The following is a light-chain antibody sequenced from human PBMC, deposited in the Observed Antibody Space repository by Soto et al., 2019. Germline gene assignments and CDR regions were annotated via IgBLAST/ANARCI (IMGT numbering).Light chain of an antibody. J-gene: IGLJ3*02. CDR3: AAWDDSPSGSNWV. V-gene: IGLV1-47*02. CDR1: SSNIGSNY. CDR2: SNN. Sequence: QSVLTQPPSASGTPGQRVTISCSGSSSNIGSNYVYWYQQLPGTAPKLLIYSNNQRPSGVPDRFSGSKSGTSASLAISGLRSEDEADYYCAAWDDSPSGSNWVSGGGTKVTVL.